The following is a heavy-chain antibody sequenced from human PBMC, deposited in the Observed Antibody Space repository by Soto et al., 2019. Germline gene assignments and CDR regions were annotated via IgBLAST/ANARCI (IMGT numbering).Heavy chain of an antibody. D-gene: IGHD5-18*01. CDR3: ARHAGYSYADLYYFDY. CDR1: GGSISSYY. J-gene: IGHJ4*02. CDR2: IYYSGST. V-gene: IGHV4-59*08. Sequence: SETLSLTCTVSGGSISSYYWSWIRQPPGKGLEWIGYIYYSGSTNYNPSLTSRVTISVDTSKNQFSLKLSSVTAADTAVYYCARHAGYSYADLYYFDYWGQGTLVTVSS.